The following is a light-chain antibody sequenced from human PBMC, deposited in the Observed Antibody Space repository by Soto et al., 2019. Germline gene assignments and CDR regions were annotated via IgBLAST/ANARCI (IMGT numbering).Light chain of an antibody. CDR3: QQCNNWPRT. CDR1: QSVSSD. V-gene: IGKV3-15*01. CDR2: GAS. Sequence: EIVMTQSPATLSVSPGERATLSCRASQSVSSDLAWYQQKPGQAPRLLIYGASTRATGIPARFSGSGSGTEFALTISRLESEDYAVYYCQQCNNWPRTFGQGTKVDIK. J-gene: IGKJ1*01.